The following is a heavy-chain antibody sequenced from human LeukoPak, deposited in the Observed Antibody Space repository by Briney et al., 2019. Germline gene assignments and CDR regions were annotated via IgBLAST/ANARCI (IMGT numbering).Heavy chain of an antibody. V-gene: IGHV3-33*06. CDR1: GFTFSGYG. J-gene: IGHJ4*02. CDR2: IWYDGNHK. Sequence: GGSLRLSCAASGFTFSGYGMHWVRQAPGKGLEWVAIIWYDGNHKYYVDSVKGRFTISRDNSKNTLYLQMDSLRAEDTAVYYCAKAPKRYCTSASCQGYFDYWGQGTLVTVSS. D-gene: IGHD2-2*01. CDR3: AKAPKRYCTSASCQGYFDY.